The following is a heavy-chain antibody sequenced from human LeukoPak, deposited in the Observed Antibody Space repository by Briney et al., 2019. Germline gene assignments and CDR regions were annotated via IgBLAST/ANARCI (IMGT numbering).Heavy chain of an antibody. J-gene: IGHJ4*02. CDR1: GFTFSSYA. CDR2: ISGSAGST. D-gene: IGHD4-17*01. CDR3: AKDRSGDNYATFDY. V-gene: IGHV3-23*01. Sequence: GGSLRLSCAASGFTFSSYAMSWVRQAPGKGLEWVSAISGSAGSTYYADSVKGRFTISRDNTKNTLFLQMNSLRAEDTALYYCAKDRSGDNYATFDYWGQGTLVTVSS.